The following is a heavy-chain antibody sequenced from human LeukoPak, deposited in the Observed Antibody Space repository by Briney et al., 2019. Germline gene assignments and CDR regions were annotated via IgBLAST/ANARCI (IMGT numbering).Heavy chain of an antibody. V-gene: IGHV3-23*01. J-gene: IGHJ5*02. CDR2: ISGSGGST. Sequence: PGGSLRLSCAASGFTFSSYAMSWVRQAPGKGLEWVSAISGSGGSTYYADYVKGRFTISRDNSKNTLYLQMNSLRAEDTAVYYCATSLVGATNGWFDPWGQGTLVTVSS. D-gene: IGHD1-26*01. CDR1: GFTFSSYA. CDR3: ATSLVGATNGWFDP.